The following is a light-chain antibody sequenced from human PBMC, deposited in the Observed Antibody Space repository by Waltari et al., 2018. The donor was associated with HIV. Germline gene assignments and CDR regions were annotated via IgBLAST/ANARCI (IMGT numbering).Light chain of an antibody. CDR1: SSDVGGYNY. J-gene: IGLJ1*01. V-gene: IGLV2-14*01. Sequence: QSALTQPASVSGSPGQSITISCTGTSSDVGGYNYVSWYQQHPGKAPKLMIYEVSKRPSGVYKRCSGSKSGNTASLTSSGLQAEDEADYYCSSYASSSTPYVFGTGTKVTVL. CDR3: SSYASSSTPYV. CDR2: EVS.